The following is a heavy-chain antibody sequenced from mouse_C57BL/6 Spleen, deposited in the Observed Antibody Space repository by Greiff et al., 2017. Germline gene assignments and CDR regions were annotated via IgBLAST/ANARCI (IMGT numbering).Heavy chain of an antibody. J-gene: IGHJ4*01. CDR3: AGGVTTPLYAMDY. Sequence: QVQLQQPGAELVMPGASVKLSCKASGYTFTSYWMHWVKQRPGQGLEWIGEIDPSDSYTNYNQKFKGKATLTVDNSSSTAYMQLSSLTSADSAVYDGAGGVTTPLYAMDYWGQGTSVTVSS. CDR1: GYTFTSYW. V-gene: IGHV1-69*01. CDR2: IDPSDSYT. D-gene: IGHD2-2*01.